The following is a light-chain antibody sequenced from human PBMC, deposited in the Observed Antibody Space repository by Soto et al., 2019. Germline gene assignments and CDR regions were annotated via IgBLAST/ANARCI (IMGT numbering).Light chain of an antibody. CDR2: GTS. V-gene: IGKV3-20*01. J-gene: IGKJ1*01. CDR3: QQYGSSPQT. CDR1: QNISRS. Sequence: EIVMTQSPVTLSVSPGERATLSCRASQNISRSLAWYQQKPGQGPSLLIYGTSTRAGGVPARFSGGGSGTDFTLTISRLEPEDFAVYYCQQYGSSPQTFGQGTKVDI.